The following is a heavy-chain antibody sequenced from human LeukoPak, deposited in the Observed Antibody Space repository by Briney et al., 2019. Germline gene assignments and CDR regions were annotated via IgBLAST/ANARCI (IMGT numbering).Heavy chain of an antibody. CDR1: GFTFSSYA. J-gene: IGHJ3*02. V-gene: IGHV3-23*01. Sequence: GGSLRLSCAASGFTFSSYAMSWVRQAPGKGLEWVSAISGSGGSTYYADSVKGRFTISRDNSKNTLYLQMNSLRAEDTAVYYCAKVDEGRDFWSGYYYDAFDIWGQGTMVTVSS. D-gene: IGHD3-3*01. CDR3: AKVDEGRDFWSGYYYDAFDI. CDR2: ISGSGGST.